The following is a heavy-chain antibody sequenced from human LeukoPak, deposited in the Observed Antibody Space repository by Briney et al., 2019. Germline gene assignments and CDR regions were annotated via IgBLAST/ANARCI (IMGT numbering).Heavy chain of an antibody. CDR1: GDSIRSYY. CDR2: IYYSGST. Sequence: SETLSLTCTVSGDSIRSYYWSWIRQPPGKGLEWIGYIYYSGSTNYNPSLKSLVTISVDTSKNQFSLKLSSVTAADTAVYYCAKGGKLNLDFDYWGQGTLVTVSS. D-gene: IGHD3-16*01. CDR3: AKGGKLNLDFDY. J-gene: IGHJ4*02. V-gene: IGHV4-59*01.